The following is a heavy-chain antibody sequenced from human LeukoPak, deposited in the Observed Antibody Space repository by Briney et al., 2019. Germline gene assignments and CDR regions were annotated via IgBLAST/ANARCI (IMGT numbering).Heavy chain of an antibody. V-gene: IGHV3-23*01. CDR2: ISGSGGST. D-gene: IGHD6-13*01. CDR3: AKDLRQLVLGGY. Sequence: PGGSLRLSCAASGFTFSSYAMSWVRQAPGKGLEWVSAISGSGGSTYYADSVKGRFTISRDNSRNTLYLQMNSLRAEDTAVYYCAKDLRQLVLGGYWGQGTLVTVAS. CDR1: GFTFSSYA. J-gene: IGHJ4*02.